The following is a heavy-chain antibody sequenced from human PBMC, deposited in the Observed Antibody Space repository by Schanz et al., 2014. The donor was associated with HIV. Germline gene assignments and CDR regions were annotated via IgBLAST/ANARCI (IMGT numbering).Heavy chain of an antibody. CDR1: GGSLDKYY. Sequence: QVPLQESGPGLVRPSDTLSLNCTVSGGSLDKYYWSWLRQSPGKGLEWIGYISYTGDTNYSPSMKSRVTISVDTPNSQFSLTLASVTAADTAIYYCAKDNKYNSDWYPPRHWFGPWGQGTLVTVSS. V-gene: IGHV4-59*01. D-gene: IGHD2-21*02. CDR2: ISYTGDT. J-gene: IGHJ5*02. CDR3: AKDNKYNSDWYPPRHWFGP.